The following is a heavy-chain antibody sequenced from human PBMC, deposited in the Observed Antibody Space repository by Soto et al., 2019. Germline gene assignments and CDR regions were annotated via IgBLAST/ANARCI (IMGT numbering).Heavy chain of an antibody. Sequence: SETLSLTCTVSGGSVSSGSYYWSWIRQPPGKGLEWIGYIYYGGSTNYNPSLKSRVTISVDTSKNQFSLKLSSVTAADTAVYYCARVPYYDFWSGYHLYFDYWGQGTLVTVSS. CDR1: GGSVSSGSYY. CDR2: IYYGGST. D-gene: IGHD3-3*01. CDR3: ARVPYYDFWSGYHLYFDY. V-gene: IGHV4-61*01. J-gene: IGHJ4*02.